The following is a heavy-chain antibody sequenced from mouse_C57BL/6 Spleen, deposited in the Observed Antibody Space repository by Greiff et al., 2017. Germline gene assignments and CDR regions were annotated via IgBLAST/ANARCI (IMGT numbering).Heavy chain of an antibody. CDR1: GFTFSSYA. V-gene: IGHV5-9-1*02. D-gene: IGHD4-1*01. Sequence: EVKLVESGEGLVKPGGSLKLSCAASGFTFSSYAMSWVRQTPEQRLEWVAYISSGGDYIYYADTVKGRFTISRDNARNTLYLQMSSLKSEDTAMYYCTRDGNWDDWFAYWGQGTLVTVSA. J-gene: IGHJ3*01. CDR3: TRDGNWDDWFAY. CDR2: ISSGGDYI.